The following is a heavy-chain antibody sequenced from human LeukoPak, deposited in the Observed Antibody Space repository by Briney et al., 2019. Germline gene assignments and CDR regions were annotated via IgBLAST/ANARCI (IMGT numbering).Heavy chain of an antibody. V-gene: IGHV3-23*01. CDR1: GFTFSSYA. CDR2: ISGSGGST. CDR3: AKDHYYDSSGYYYFDY. J-gene: IGHJ4*02. Sequence: AGGSLRLSCAASGFTFSSYAMSWVRQAPGKGLEWVSAISGSGGSTYYADSVKGRFTISRDDSKNTLYLQMNSLRAEDTAVYYCAKDHYYDSSGYYYFDYWDQGTLVTVSS. D-gene: IGHD3-22*01.